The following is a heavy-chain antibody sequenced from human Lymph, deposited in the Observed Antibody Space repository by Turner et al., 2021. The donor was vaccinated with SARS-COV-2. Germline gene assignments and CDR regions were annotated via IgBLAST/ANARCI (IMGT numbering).Heavy chain of an antibody. CDR3: ARETVNNWVDP. V-gene: IGHV4-59*01. D-gene: IGHD2-21*02. CDR2: IYYRGST. J-gene: IGHJ5*02. Sequence: VLLQESGPRLVTPLATLSLTCTFSGGSMNSNYWCWIRQPPGKRLGWIGYIYYRGSTNYNPSLESRVNISVDTSRNQFSLNLTSVTAADTAIYYCARETVNNWVDPWGQGTLVTVSS. CDR1: GGSMNSNY.